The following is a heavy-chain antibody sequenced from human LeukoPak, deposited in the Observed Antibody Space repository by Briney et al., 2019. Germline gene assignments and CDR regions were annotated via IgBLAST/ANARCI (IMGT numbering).Heavy chain of an antibody. D-gene: IGHD3-10*01. J-gene: IGHJ4*02. CDR2: IIPIFGTA. CDR3: ARDPSMIRGENTPYFDY. CDR1: GGTFSSYA. V-gene: IGHV1-69*13. Sequence: GASVKVSCKASGGTFSSYAISWVRQAPGQGLEWMGGIIPIFGTANYAQKFQGRVTITADESTSTAYMELSSLRSEDTAVYYCARDPSMIRGENTPYFDYWGQGTLVTVSS.